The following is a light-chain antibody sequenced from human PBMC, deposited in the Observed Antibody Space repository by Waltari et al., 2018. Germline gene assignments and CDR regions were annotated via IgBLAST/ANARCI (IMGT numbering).Light chain of an antibody. CDR3: YSYAGGRV. J-gene: IGLJ1*01. CDR1: SIDAGCSTL. Sequence: QSALTQPASASGSPGPSITIPCTGSSIDAGCSTLVSWSLHPPVKAPKLIIYEVTKRPSGVSNRFSGSKSGNTASLTISGLQAEDEADYYCYSYAGGRVFGTGTKVTVL. CDR2: EVT. V-gene: IGLV2-23*02.